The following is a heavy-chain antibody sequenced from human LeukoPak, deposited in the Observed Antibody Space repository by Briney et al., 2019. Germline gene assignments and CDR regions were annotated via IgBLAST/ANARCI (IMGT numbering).Heavy chain of an antibody. CDR2: IIPIFGTA. V-gene: IGHV1-69*13. CDR3: ARVLYSNYDGGPHWFDP. Sequence: SVKVSCKASGGAFSSYAISWVRQAPGQGLEWMGGIIPIFGTANYAQKFQGRVTITADESTSTAYMELSSLRSEDTAVYYCARVLYSNYDGGPHWFDPWGQGTLVTVSS. D-gene: IGHD4-11*01. CDR1: GGAFSSYA. J-gene: IGHJ5*02.